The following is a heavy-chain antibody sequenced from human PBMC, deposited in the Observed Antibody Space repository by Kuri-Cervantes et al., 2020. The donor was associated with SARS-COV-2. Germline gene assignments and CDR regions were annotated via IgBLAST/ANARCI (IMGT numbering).Heavy chain of an antibody. CDR1: GFSLSTSGVG. CDR3: ARIPGYGYYFDY. CDR2: IYWDDDT. D-gene: IGHD2-15*01. V-gene: IGHV2-5*02. Sequence: SGPTLVQPTQTLTLTCTFSGFSLSTSGVGVGWIRQPPGKALEWLALIYWDDDTRYSPSLKSRLTLTKDTSKNQVVLTMTNMDPVDTATYYCARIPGYGYYFDYWGQGTLVTVSS. J-gene: IGHJ4*02.